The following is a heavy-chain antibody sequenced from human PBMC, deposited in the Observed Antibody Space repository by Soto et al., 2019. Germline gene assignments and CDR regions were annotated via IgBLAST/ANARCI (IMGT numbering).Heavy chain of an antibody. D-gene: IGHD3-16*02. CDR1: GGTFSSYT. CDR2: IIPILGIA. V-gene: IGHV1-69*02. Sequence: GASVKVSCKASGGTFSSYTISWVRQAPGQGLEWMGRIIPILGIANYAQKFQGRVTITADKSTSTAYMELSSLRSEDTAVYYCARGVITFGGVISSLGVWGKGTTVTVSS. CDR3: ARGVITFGGVISSLGV. J-gene: IGHJ6*04.